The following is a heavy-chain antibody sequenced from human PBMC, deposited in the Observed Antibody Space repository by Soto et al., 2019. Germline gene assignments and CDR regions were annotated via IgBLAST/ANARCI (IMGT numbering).Heavy chain of an antibody. D-gene: IGHD4-4*01. CDR1: GFTFSDFG. CDR2: ISFEGSNK. CDR3: ARDLTDYNYEYKFGF. V-gene: IGHV3-30*03. Sequence: QVQLVESGGGVVQPGRSLRLSCAASGFTFSDFGMHWVRQSPGKGLEWVAVISFEGSNKYYADSVKGRFTISRDDSKNTVYLQVNGLRPEDTAVYYCARDLTDYNYEYKFGFWGQGTLVTVSS. J-gene: IGHJ4*02.